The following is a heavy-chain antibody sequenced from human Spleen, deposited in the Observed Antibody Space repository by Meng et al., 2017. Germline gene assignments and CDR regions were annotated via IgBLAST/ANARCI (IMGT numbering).Heavy chain of an antibody. Sequence: EVQLVESGGGLVQPGGSLRLSCAASGFAVRSYWMHWVRQAPGKGLVWVSRINIEGTTISHAESVRGRFTISRDSAENALYLQMNSLRAEDTALYYCAMSWGANGVDYWGQGTLVTVSS. D-gene: IGHD2-8*01. CDR1: GFAVRSYW. V-gene: IGHV3-74*01. J-gene: IGHJ4*02. CDR3: AMSWGANGVDY. CDR2: INIEGTTI.